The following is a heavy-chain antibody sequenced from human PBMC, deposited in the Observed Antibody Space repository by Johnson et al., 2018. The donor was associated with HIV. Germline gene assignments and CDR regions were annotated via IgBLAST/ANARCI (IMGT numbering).Heavy chain of an antibody. CDR3: AKTLGYDSSDYHDGFDI. Sequence: VQLVESGGGLVKPGGSLRLSCAVSGFTVSSNYITWVRQAPGKGLEWISVIYSGGDTYYADSVKGRFTISRDDSKNTLYLQMNRLTAEDTAVYYCAKTLGYDSSDYHDGFDIWGHGTMVTVSS. CDR2: IYSGGDT. V-gene: IGHV3-66*01. CDR1: GFTVSSNY. D-gene: IGHD3-22*01. J-gene: IGHJ3*02.